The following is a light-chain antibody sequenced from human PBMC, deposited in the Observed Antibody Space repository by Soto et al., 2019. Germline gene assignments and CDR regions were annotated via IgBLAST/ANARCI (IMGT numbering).Light chain of an antibody. CDR3: QQRSTPLT. J-gene: IGKJ4*01. V-gene: IGKV3-11*01. Sequence: EIVLTQSPATLSLSPGERATLSCRASQSVSSYLAWYQQKPGQARRLLIYDASSRATGIPARFSGSGSGTDFTLTISSLEPEDFAVYYCQQRSTPLTFGGGTKVEIK. CDR1: QSVSSY. CDR2: DAS.